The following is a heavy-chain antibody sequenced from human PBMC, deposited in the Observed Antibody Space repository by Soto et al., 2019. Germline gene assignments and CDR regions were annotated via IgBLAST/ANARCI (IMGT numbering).Heavy chain of an antibody. CDR1: GFTFSSYG. V-gene: IGHV3-33*01. CDR2: IWYDGSNK. CDR3: ARDSIDAFDI. J-gene: IGHJ3*02. Sequence: QVQLVESGGGVVQPGRSLRLSCAASGFTFSSYGMHWVRQAPGKGLEWVAVIWYDGSNKYYADSVKGRFTISRDNSKNTLYLQMNSRRAEDTAVYYCARDSIDAFDIWGQGTMVTVSS.